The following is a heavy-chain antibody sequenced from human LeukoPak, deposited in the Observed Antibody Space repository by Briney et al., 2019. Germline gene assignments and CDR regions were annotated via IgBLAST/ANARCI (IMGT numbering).Heavy chain of an antibody. CDR3: ARPGLDTNWFDP. Sequence: ASGKLSCKASGYTFTSYDINWGRQATRQGLEWMGWMNPNSGNTGYAQKFQGRVTMTRNTSITTAYMELSSLRSEDTAVYYCARPGLDTNWFDPWGQGTLVTVSS. J-gene: IGHJ5*02. CDR2: MNPNSGNT. CDR1: GYTFTSYD. D-gene: IGHD3/OR15-3a*01. V-gene: IGHV1-8*01.